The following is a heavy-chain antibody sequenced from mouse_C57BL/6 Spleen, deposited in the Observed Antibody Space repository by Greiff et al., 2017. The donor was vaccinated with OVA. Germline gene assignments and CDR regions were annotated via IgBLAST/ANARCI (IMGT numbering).Heavy chain of an antibody. CDR3: ARGPITTVVEGNYYAMDY. CDR2: IDPSDSET. V-gene: IGHV1-52*01. D-gene: IGHD1-1*01. CDR1: GYTFTSYW. Sequence: QVQLQQPGAELVRPGSSVKLSCKASGYTFTSYWMHWVKQRPIQGLEWIGNIDPSDSETHYNQKFKDKATLTVDKSSSTAYMQLSSLTSEYSAVYYCARGPITTVVEGNYYAMDYWGQGTSVTVSS. J-gene: IGHJ4*01.